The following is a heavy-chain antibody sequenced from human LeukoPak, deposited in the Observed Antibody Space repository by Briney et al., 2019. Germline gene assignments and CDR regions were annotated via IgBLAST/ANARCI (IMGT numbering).Heavy chain of an antibody. CDR3: ARDGDDYGDSYYFDY. V-gene: IGHV4-39*07. CDR2: IYYSGST. J-gene: IGHJ4*02. Sequence: PSETLSLTCTVSGGSISSSSYYWGWIRQPPGKGLEWIGSIYYSGSTNYNPSLKSRVTISVDTSKNQFSLKLSSVTAADTAVYYCARDGDDYGDSYYFDYWGQGTLVTVSS. CDR1: GGSISSSSYY. D-gene: IGHD4-17*01.